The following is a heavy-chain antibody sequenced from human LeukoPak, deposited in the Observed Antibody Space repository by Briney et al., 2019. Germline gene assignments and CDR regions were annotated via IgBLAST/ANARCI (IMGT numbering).Heavy chain of an antibody. CDR2: VYYSGRT. CDR1: GGSISSYY. Sequence: KTSETLSLTCTVSGGSISSYYWSWIRQPPGKGLEWIGYVYYSGRTNYNPSLKSRVTISVDTSKNQFSLKLSSVTAADTAVYYCARTFSESYYYYGMDVWGQGATVTVSS. CDR3: ARTFSESYYYYGMDV. V-gene: IGHV4-59*01. D-gene: IGHD1-26*01. J-gene: IGHJ6*02.